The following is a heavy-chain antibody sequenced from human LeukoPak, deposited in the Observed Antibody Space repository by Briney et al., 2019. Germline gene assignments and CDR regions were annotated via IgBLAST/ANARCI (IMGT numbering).Heavy chain of an antibody. V-gene: IGHV3-30*03. CDR1: GFTFSSYG. CDR3: AAYYYDSSGQFDY. Sequence: GGSLRLSCAASGFTFSSYGMHWVRQAPGKGLEWVAVISYDGSNKYYADSVKGRFTISRDNSKNTLYLQMNSLRAEDTAVYYCAAYYYDSSGQFDYWGQGTLVTVSS. CDR2: ISYDGSNK. D-gene: IGHD3-22*01. J-gene: IGHJ4*02.